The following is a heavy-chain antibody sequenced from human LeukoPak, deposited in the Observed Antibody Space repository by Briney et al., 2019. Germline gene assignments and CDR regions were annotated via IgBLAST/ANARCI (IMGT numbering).Heavy chain of an antibody. CDR1: GFTFSSYS. CDR3: ARVLVAGTGKYYFDY. V-gene: IGHV3-21*01. D-gene: IGHD6-19*01. CDR2: SSSSSSYI. J-gene: IGHJ4*02. Sequence: AGGSLRLSCAASGFTFSSYSMNWVRQAPGKGLEWVSSSSSSSSYIYYADSVKGRFTISRDNAKNSLYLQMNSLRAEDTAVYYCARVLVAGTGKYYFDYWGQGTLVTVSS.